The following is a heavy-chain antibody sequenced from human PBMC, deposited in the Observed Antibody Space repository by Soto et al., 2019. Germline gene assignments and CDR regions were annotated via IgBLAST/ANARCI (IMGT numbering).Heavy chain of an antibody. V-gene: IGHV1-18*01. CDR1: GYTFTSYG. J-gene: IGHJ4*02. D-gene: IGHD4-17*01. Sequence: ASVKVSCKASGYTFTSYGISWVRQAPGQGLEWMGWISAYNGNTNYAQKLQGRVTMTTDTSTSTAYMELRSLRSDDTAVYYCARHITTTVVTPGPKYYWGPGTLVTVSS. CDR3: ARHITTTVVTPGPKYY. CDR2: ISAYNGNT.